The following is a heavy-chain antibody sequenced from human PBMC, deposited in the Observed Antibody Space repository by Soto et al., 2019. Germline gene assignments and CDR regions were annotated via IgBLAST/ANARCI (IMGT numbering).Heavy chain of an antibody. CDR1: GFTLSDHD. CDR2: SRNKGNSYTT. J-gene: IGHJ4*01. D-gene: IGHD4-17*01. V-gene: IGHV3-72*01. CDR3: ARAGYGRGLDD. Sequence: GGSLRLSCAISGFTLSDHDMDWVRQAPGKGLEWVSRSRNKGNSYTTTYAASVKGRFTMSRDDSRESLYLQMSSLKIEDTAVYYCARAGYGRGLDDWGHGTLVTVSS.